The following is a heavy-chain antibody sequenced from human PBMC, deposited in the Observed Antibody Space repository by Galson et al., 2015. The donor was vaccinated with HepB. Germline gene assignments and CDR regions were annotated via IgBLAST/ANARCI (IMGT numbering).Heavy chain of an antibody. CDR2: INSDGSST. Sequence: SLRLSCAVSGFTFSGDWMHWVRQAPGKGLVWVSRINSDGSSTSYTDSVKGRFSISRDNAKNTVYLQMNSLRVEDTAVYYCVAWNRDYWGQGTLVTVFS. CDR3: VAWNRDY. CDR1: GFTFSGDW. D-gene: IGHD1-1*01. V-gene: IGHV3-74*01. J-gene: IGHJ4*02.